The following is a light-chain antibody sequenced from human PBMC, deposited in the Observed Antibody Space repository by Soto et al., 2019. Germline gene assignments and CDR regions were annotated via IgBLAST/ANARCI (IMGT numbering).Light chain of an antibody. Sequence: QSALTQPASVSGSPGQSITISCTGSSSDVGSYNVVSWYQQHPGKAPKLMIYDVNKRPSGVSNRFSGSKSGNTASQTISGLQAEDEADYSCCSYAGSSTWVFGGGTKLTVL. CDR2: DVN. CDR3: CSYAGSSTWV. J-gene: IGLJ3*02. V-gene: IGLV2-23*02. CDR1: SSDVGSYNV.